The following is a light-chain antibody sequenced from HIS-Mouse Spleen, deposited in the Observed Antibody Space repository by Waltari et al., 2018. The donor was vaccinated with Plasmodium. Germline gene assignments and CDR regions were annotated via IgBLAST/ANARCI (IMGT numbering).Light chain of an antibody. J-gene: IGLJ3*02. CDR2: EDS. CDR3: YSTDSSGNHRV. V-gene: IGLV3-10*01. CDR1: ALPKKY. Sequence: SYELTQPPSVSVSPGQTARITCSGDALPKKYAYWYQQKSGQAPVMVILEDSKRPSGSPERFSGPRSGTMATLTISGAQVEYEADYYCYSTDSSGNHRVFGGGTKLTVL.